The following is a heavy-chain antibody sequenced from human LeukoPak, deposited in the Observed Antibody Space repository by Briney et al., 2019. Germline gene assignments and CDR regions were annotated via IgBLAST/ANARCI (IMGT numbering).Heavy chain of an antibody. Sequence: ASMKVSCKASGYTFTSYDINWVRQATGQGLEWMGWMNPNSGNTGYAQKFQGRVTITRNTSISTAYMELSSLRSEDTAVYYCARGPHCSSTSCYRSSGWYGDYWGQGTPVTVSS. CDR3: ARGPHCSSTSCYRSSGWYGDY. J-gene: IGHJ4*02. V-gene: IGHV1-8*01. D-gene: IGHD2-2*01. CDR2: MNPNSGNT. CDR1: GYTFTSYD.